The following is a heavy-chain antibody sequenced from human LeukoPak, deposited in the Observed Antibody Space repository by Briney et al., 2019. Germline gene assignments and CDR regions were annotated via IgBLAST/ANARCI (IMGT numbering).Heavy chain of an antibody. J-gene: IGHJ5*02. CDR2: IYYSGST. D-gene: IGHD2-15*01. V-gene: IGHV4-59*01. CDR1: GGSISSYF. Sequence: SETLSLTCTVSGGSISSYFWSWIRQPPGKGLEWIGYIYYSGSTNYNPSLKSRVTISVDTSKNQFSLKLNSVTAADTAVYYCARSATHSWFDHWGQGTLVTVYS. CDR3: ARSATHSWFDH.